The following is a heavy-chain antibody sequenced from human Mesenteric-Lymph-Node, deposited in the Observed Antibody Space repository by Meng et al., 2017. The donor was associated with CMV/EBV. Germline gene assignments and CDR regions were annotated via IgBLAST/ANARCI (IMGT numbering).Heavy chain of an antibody. Sequence: GESLKISCAASGFTFSSYAMSWVRQAPGKGLEWVSAISGSGGSTYYADSVKGRFTISRDNSKNTLYLQMNSLRAEDTAVYYCARYYGGNFNYWGQGTLVTVSS. V-gene: IGHV3-23*01. CDR3: ARYYGGNFNY. CDR2: ISGSGGST. J-gene: IGHJ4*02. D-gene: IGHD4-23*01. CDR1: GFTFSSYA.